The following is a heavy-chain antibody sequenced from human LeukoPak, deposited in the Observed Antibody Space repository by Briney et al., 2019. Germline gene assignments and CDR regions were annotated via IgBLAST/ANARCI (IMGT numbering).Heavy chain of an antibody. CDR2: ISSGGSST. V-gene: IGHV3-23*01. CDR1: GFTFAARA. J-gene: IGHJ4*02. CDR3: ARDVTY. Sequence: PGGSLRLSCVASGFTFAARALTWVRQAPGKGLEWASSISSGGSSTYYADSVKGRFTISRDNSKNTVYLQMNSLRAEDTAVYYCARDVTYWGQGTLVTVSS.